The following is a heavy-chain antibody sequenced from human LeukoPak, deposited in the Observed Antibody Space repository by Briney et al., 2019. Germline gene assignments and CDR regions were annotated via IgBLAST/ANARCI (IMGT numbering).Heavy chain of an antibody. CDR1: GGSISSGSYY. V-gene: IGHV4-61*02. D-gene: IGHD6-19*01. Sequence: SETLSLTCTVSGGSISSGSYYWSWIRQPAGKGLEWIGRIYTTGSTSYNPSLKSRVTISVDTSKNQFSLKLSSVTAADTAVYYCARRGSSGWYRGPWGQGTLVTVSS. J-gene: IGHJ5*02. CDR2: IYTTGST. CDR3: ARRGSSGWYRGP.